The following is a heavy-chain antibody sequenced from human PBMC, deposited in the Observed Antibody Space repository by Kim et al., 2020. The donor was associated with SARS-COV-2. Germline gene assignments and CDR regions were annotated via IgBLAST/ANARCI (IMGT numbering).Heavy chain of an antibody. Sequence: GGSLRLSCAASGFTFSSYSMNWVRQAPGKGLEWVSSISSSSSYIYYADSVKGRFTISRDNAKNSLYLQMNSLRAEDTAVYYCARGGLGQLVLNWFDPWGQGTLVTVSS. CDR1: GFTFSSYS. J-gene: IGHJ5*02. V-gene: IGHV3-21*01. CDR3: ARGGLGQLVLNWFDP. D-gene: IGHD6-6*01. CDR2: ISSSSSYI.